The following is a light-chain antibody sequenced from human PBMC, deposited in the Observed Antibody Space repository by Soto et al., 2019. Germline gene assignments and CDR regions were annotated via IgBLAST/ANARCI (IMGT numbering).Light chain of an antibody. CDR3: LSHTTSRTYV. CDR1: SSDIGAYDY. Sequence: QSALTQPASVSGSPGQLITISCSGTSSDIGAYDYVSWYQQHPGKPPKLMIYNVNNRPSGVSYRFSGSKSANTASLTISGLQTEDEADYYCLSHTTSRTYVFGPGTKVTVL. CDR2: NVN. J-gene: IGLJ1*01. V-gene: IGLV2-14*03.